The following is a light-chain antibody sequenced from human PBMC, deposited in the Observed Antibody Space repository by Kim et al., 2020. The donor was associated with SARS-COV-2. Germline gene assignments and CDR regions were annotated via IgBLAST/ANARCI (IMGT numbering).Light chain of an antibody. V-gene: IGLV3-19*01. Sequence: LGQTVRITCQGDSLRSYYASWYQQKPGQAPVLVIYGKNNRPSGIPDRFAGSSSGNTASLTITGAQAEDEADYYCNSRDSSGNHRVVFGGGTKLTVL. CDR2: GKN. CDR3: NSRDSSGNHRVV. J-gene: IGLJ2*01. CDR1: SLRSYY.